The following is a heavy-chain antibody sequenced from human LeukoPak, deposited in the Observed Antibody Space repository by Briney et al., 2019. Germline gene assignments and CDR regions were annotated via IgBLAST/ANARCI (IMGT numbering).Heavy chain of an antibody. J-gene: IGHJ4*02. D-gene: IGHD3-10*01. CDR1: GFTFSDYY. CDR2: ISSSGSTI. Sequence: PGGSLRLSCAASGFTFSDYYMSWIRQAPGKGLEWVSYISSSGSTIYYADSVKGRFTISRDNAKHSLYLQMNSLRAEDTAVYYCARDLGYYYGSGSYSFFDYWGQGTLVTVSS. CDR3: ARDLGYYYGSGSYSFFDY. V-gene: IGHV3-11*01.